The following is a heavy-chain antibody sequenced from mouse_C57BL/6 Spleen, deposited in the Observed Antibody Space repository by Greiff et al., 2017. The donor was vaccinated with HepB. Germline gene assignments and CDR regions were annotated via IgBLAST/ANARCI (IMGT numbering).Heavy chain of an antibody. D-gene: IGHD4-1*01. V-gene: IGHV1-22*01. CDR2: INPNNGGT. Sequence: VQLQQSGPELVKPGASVKMSCKASGYTFTDYNMHWVKQSHGKSLEWIGYINPNNGGTSYNQKFKGKATLTVNKSSSTAYMELRSLTSEDSAVYYCARKGGLGRYYYAMDYWGQGTSVTVSS. CDR1: GYTFTDYN. J-gene: IGHJ4*01. CDR3: ARKGGLGRYYYAMDY.